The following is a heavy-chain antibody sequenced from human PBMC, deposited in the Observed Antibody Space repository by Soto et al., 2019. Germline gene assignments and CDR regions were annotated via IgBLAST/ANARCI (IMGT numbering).Heavy chain of an antibody. J-gene: IGHJ4*02. V-gene: IGHV1-46*01. CDR1: GYTFTSYY. Sequence: QVQLVQSGAEVKKPGSSVKVSCKASGYTFTSYYMRWVRQAPGQGIEWMGIINPSGGSTNYAQKFQGRVTMTRDTSTSTVYMELSSLRSEDTAVYYCARVCGYSYGGVDYWGQGTLVTVSS. D-gene: IGHD5-18*01. CDR2: INPSGGST. CDR3: ARVCGYSYGGVDY.